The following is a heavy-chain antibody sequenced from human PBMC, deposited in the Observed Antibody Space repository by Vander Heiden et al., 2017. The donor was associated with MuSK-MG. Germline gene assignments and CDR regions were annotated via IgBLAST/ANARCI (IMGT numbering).Heavy chain of an antibody. J-gene: IGHJ4*02. D-gene: IGHD3-10*01. CDR3: ARIITMVRGVRLYYFDY. CDR2: INHSGST. CDR1: GGSFSGYY. Sequence: QVQLQQWGAGLLKPSETLSLTCAVYGGSFSGYYWSWIRQPPGKGLEWIGEINHSGSTNYNPSLKSRVTISVDTSKNQFSLKLSSVTAADTAVYYCARIITMVRGVRLYYFDYWGQGTLVTVSS. V-gene: IGHV4-34*01.